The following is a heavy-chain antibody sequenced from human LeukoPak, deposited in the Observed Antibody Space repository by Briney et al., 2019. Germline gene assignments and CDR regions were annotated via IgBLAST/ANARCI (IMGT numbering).Heavy chain of an antibody. Sequence: ASVKVSCKASGYTFTSYGISWVRQAPGQGLEWMGWISAYNGNTNYAQRLQGRVTMTTDTSTSTAYTELRSLRSDDTAVYYCARAAAPADAFDIWGQGTMVTVSS. CDR2: ISAYNGNT. V-gene: IGHV1-18*01. D-gene: IGHD6-13*01. CDR3: ARAAAPADAFDI. CDR1: GYTFTSYG. J-gene: IGHJ3*02.